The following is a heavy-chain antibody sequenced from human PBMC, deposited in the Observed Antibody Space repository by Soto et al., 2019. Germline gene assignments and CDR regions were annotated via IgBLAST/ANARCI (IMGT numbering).Heavy chain of an antibody. CDR3: ARGPYGSGSSTCSNWFDH. CDR2: INAGNGNT. CDR1: GYTFTSYA. V-gene: IGHV1-3*01. D-gene: IGHD3-10*01. J-gene: IGHJ5*02. Sequence: ASVKVSCKASGYTFTSYAMHWVRQAPGQRLEWMGWINAGNGNTKYSQKFQGRVTITRDTSASTAYMELSSLRSEDTAVYYCARGPYGSGSSTCSNWFDHWGQAPLVTVSS.